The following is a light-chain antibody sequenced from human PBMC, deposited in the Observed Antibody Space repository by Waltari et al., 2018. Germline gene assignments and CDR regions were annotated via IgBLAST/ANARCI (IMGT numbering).Light chain of an antibody. CDR1: QSISTY. CDR3: QHYYGTPIA. J-gene: IGKJ5*01. Sequence: DIQMTQSPSSLSASVGDRVTIACRASQSISTYLNWYRQKPGKAPMLLIYAASSLQSGVPSRFSGSGSGTDFTLTISSLQPEDFATYYCQHYYGTPIAFGQGTRLQI. V-gene: IGKV1-39*01. CDR2: AAS.